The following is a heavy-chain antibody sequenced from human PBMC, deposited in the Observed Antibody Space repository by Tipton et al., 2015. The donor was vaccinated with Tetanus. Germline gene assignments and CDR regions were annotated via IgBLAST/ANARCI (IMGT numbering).Heavy chain of an antibody. J-gene: IGHJ4*01. D-gene: IGHD2-21*02. V-gene: IGHV4-31*03. CDR1: GASINAGGYL. Sequence: TLSLTCTVSGASINAGGYLWTWVRQHPGKGLDWIGYISYTGTTHYNPSLKSRVTISLDRSKNQFSLKLTSVTAADTAVYYCATVGLVTASVKYWGQGTLVTVSS. CDR2: ISYTGTT. CDR3: ATVGLVTASVKY.